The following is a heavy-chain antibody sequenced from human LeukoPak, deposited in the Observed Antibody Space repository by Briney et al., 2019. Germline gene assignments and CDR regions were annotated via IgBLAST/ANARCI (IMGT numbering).Heavy chain of an antibody. Sequence: PSETLSLTCTVSGGSVSSYYWSWIRQPAGKGLEWIGRIYTTVSTNYNPSLKSRVTMSVDTSKNQFSLKLSSVTAADTAVYYCARDCSGGSCYSPSWWFDPWGQGTLVTVSS. J-gene: IGHJ5*02. CDR1: GGSVSSYY. D-gene: IGHD2-15*01. V-gene: IGHV4-4*07. CDR3: ARDCSGGSCYSPSWWFDP. CDR2: IYTTVST.